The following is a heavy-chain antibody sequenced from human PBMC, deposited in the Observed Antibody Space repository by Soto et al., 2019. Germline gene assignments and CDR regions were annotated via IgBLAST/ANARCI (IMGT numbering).Heavy chain of an antibody. D-gene: IGHD6-13*01. CDR3: TLGSWSAETFNI. CDR1: GGTFSTYA. V-gene: IGHV1-69*02. CDR2: IIPMLDIT. Sequence: QVQLVQSGAEVKKPGSSVKVSCKASGGTFSTYAIIWVRQAPGQGLEWTGRIIPMLDITNNAQRFQGRVTITADKSTSTAYLELSSLRSEDTAVYHCTLGSWSAETFNILGRGTMVTVSS. J-gene: IGHJ3*02.